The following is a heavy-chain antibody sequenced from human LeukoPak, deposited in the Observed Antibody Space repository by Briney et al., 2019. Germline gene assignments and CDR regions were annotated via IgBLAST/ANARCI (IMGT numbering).Heavy chain of an antibody. CDR2: INPNSGGT. CDR1: GGTFSTYA. J-gene: IGHJ4*02. Sequence: GASVKVSCKASGGTFSTYAISWVRQAPGQGLEWMGWINPNSGGTNYAQKFQGRVTMTRDTSISTAYMELSRLRSDDTAVYYCARELRYFDWPSTGPNDYWGQGTLVTVSS. D-gene: IGHD3-9*01. V-gene: IGHV1-2*02. CDR3: ARELRYFDWPSTGPNDY.